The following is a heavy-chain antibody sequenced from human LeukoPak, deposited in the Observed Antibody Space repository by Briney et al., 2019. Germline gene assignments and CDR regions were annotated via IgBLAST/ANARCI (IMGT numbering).Heavy chain of an antibody. D-gene: IGHD6-19*01. CDR3: VRDMDRGQWLIRPYN. J-gene: IGHJ4*02. V-gene: IGHV1-2*02. Sequence: GASVKVSCKASGYTFTGYYMHWVRQVPGQGLEWMGWIDPKSGGTKYAQKFQGRVTMTRDMSISTAYMDLRRLKSDDTAVYYCVRDMDRGQWLIRPYNWGQGTLVTVSS. CDR2: IDPKSGGT. CDR1: GYTFTGYY.